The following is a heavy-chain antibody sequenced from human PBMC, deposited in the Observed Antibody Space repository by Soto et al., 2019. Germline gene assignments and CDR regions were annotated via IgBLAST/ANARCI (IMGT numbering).Heavy chain of an antibody. CDR1: GYTFTSYG. J-gene: IGHJ6*02. CDR3: ATPRIPMVRGVASNYYGMDV. CDR2: ISAYNGNT. D-gene: IGHD3-10*01. V-gene: IGHV1-18*01. Sequence: ASVKVSCKASGYTFTSYGISWVRQAPGQGLEWMGWISAYNGNTNYAQKLQGRVTMTTDTSTSTAYMELRSLRSDDTAVCYCATPRIPMVRGVASNYYGMDVWGQGTTVTVSS.